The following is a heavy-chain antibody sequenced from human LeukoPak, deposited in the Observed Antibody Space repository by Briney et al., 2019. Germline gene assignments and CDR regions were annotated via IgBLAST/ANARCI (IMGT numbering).Heavy chain of an antibody. D-gene: IGHD5-18*01. CDR3: ARGRGYSYGYADY. V-gene: IGHV1-2*06. CDR2: INPNSGGT. CDR1: GYTFTGYY. Sequence: GASVKVSCKASGYTFTGYYMHWVRQAPGQGLEWMGRINPNSGGTNYAQKFQGRVTMTRNISIRTAYMELSTLRSDDTAVYYCARGRGYSYGYADYWGQGTLVTVSS. J-gene: IGHJ4*02.